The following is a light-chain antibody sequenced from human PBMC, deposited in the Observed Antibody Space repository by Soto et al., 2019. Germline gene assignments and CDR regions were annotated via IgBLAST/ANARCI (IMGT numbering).Light chain of an antibody. CDR2: GAS. V-gene: IGKV3-20*01. J-gene: IGKJ3*01. Sequence: EIVLTQSPGTLSLSPGERATLSCRASQSVSSSYLAWYQQRPGQAPRPLIYGASGRATGIPDRFSGSGSGTDFTLTISRLEPEDFAVYYCQQYDSSPSFTFGPGTKVDIK. CDR3: QQYDSSPSFT. CDR1: QSVSSSY.